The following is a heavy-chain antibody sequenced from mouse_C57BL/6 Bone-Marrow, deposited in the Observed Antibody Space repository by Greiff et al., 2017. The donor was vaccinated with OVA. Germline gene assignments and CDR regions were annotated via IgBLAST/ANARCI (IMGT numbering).Heavy chain of an antibody. CDR1: GYTFTGYW. CDR3: ARTLILYYGSSYVSYFDY. CDR2: ILPGSGST. J-gene: IGHJ2*01. D-gene: IGHD1-1*01. Sequence: VQLQQSGAELMKPGASVKLSCKATGYTFTGYWIEWVKQRPGHGLEWIGEILPGSGSTNYNEKFKGKATFTADTSSNTAYMQLSSLTTEDSAIYYCARTLILYYGSSYVSYFDYWGQGTTLTVSS. V-gene: IGHV1-9*01.